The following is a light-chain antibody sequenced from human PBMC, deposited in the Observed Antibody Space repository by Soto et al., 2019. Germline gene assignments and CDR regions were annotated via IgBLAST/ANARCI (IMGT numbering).Light chain of an antibody. J-gene: IGKJ2*01. CDR2: GTS. V-gene: IGKV3-15*01. CDR1: QSVSGN. Sequence: EIVLTQSPANLSVSPGEGATLSCRASQSVSGNLAWYQQKPGQAPRLLIYGTSTRATGVPARFSGGGSGTDFTLTISSLQSADVAIYYCQQYNQWPLYTFGQGTKLEI. CDR3: QQYNQWPLYT.